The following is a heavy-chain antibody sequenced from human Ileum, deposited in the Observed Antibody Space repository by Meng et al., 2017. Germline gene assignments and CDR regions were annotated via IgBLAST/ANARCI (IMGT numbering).Heavy chain of an antibody. D-gene: IGHD4-17*01. V-gene: IGHV3-23*01. CDR2: ISATSGDT. CDR1: GFTFSSYW. Sequence: GESLKISCAASGFTFSSYWMSWVRQAPGKGLEWVSTISATSGDTYYPDSMKGRFSISRDNSKNTLYLQLNSLRGDDTAVYYCAKYGDPSGYFDYWGQGTLVTVSS. CDR3: AKYGDPSGYFDY. J-gene: IGHJ4*02.